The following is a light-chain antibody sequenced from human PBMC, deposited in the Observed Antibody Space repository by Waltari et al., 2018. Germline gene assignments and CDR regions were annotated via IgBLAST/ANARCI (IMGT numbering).Light chain of an antibody. CDR3: QQFYNWPPWT. J-gene: IGKJ1*01. Sequence: EIVLTQSPATLSLSPGERATLSCWASQSVRTAIAWYQQKPGQAPRLPIYDTSYRAPGIPARFSGSGSGTDFTLTISSLEPEDSAVYYCQQFYNWPPWTFGQGTKVEIK. CDR1: QSVRTA. V-gene: IGKV3-11*01. CDR2: DTS.